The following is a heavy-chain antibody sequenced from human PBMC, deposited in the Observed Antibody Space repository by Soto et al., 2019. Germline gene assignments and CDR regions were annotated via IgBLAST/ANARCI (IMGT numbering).Heavy chain of an antibody. J-gene: IGHJ4*02. D-gene: IGHD1-26*01. CDR2: IYSGVST. CDR1: GFTVSSNY. CDR3: ATFIVGAKM. V-gene: IGHV3-53*01. Sequence: GGSLRLSCAVSGFTVSSNYMSWVRQAPGKGLEWVSLIYSGVSTYYADSVKGRFTISRDNSKNTLYLQMNSLRAEDTAVYYCATFIVGAKMWGKGTMVTVSS.